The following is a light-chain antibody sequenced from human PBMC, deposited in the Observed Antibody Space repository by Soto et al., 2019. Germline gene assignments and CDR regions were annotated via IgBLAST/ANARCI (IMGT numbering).Light chain of an antibody. V-gene: IGLV2-14*03. Sequence: QSVLTQPASVSGSPGQSITISCTGTSSDVGGYNYVSWYQQHPGKAPKLMIYDVSNRPSGVSYRFSGSKSGNTASLTISGLQAEDEADYYCSSYTLRSTLYVFGSGPSVTVL. J-gene: IGLJ1*01. CDR2: DVS. CDR3: SSYTLRSTLYV. CDR1: SSDVGGYNY.